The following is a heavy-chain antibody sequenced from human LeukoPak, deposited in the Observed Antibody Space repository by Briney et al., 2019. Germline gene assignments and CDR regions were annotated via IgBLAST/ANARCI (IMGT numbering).Heavy chain of an antibody. CDR3: AKGGPQFFDY. CDR2: ISPDGNYI. Sequence: GGSLRLSCAASGFTFSNFAMSWVRQTPGTGLAWLSAISPDGNYIYYADSVKGRFTISRDSSKSTLYLQMNSLGAEDTAVYFCAKGGPQFFDYWGQGSLVTVSS. V-gene: IGHV3-23*01. J-gene: IGHJ4*02. CDR1: GFTFSNFA. D-gene: IGHD5-24*01.